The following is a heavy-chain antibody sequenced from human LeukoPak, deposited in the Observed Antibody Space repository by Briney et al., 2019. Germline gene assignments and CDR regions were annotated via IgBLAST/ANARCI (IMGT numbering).Heavy chain of an antibody. D-gene: IGHD5-12*01. CDR1: GFTFSSYS. CDR2: ISSSSSYI. CDR3: ARTHIVATIRAFDI. J-gene: IGHJ3*02. Sequence: PGGSLRLSCAASGFTFSSYSMNWVRQAPGKGLEWVSSISSSSSYIYYADSVKGRFTISRDNAKTSLYLQMNSLRAEDTAVYYCARTHIVATIRAFDIWGQGTMVTVSS. V-gene: IGHV3-21*01.